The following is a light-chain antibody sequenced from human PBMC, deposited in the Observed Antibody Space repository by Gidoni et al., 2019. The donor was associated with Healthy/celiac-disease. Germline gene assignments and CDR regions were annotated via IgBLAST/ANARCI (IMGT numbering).Light chain of an antibody. CDR2: GAS. CDR1: LSVSSSY. V-gene: IGKV3-20*01. J-gene: IGKJ2*01. CDR3: QQYGSSLYT. Sequence: EFVLTQSPGTLFLSPGERATLFCRASLSVSSSYLTWYQQKPGQAPRLLIYGASSRATGIPDRFSGSGSGTDFTLTISRLEPEDFAVYYCQQYGSSLYTFGQGTKLEIK.